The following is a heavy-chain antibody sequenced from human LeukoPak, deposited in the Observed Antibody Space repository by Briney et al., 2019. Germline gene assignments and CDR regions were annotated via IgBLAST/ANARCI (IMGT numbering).Heavy chain of an antibody. J-gene: IGHJ4*02. CDR2: TYYRSKWYN. CDR3: ARDMGVFSKWSKYDY. Sequence: SQTLSFTCAISGDSVSTNSAAWNWIRQSPSRGLEWLGRTYYRSKWYNDYAVSVKSRIAINPDTSKNQFSLQLNSVTPEDTAVYYCARDMGVFSKWSKYDYWGQGTLVTVSS. CDR1: GDSVSTNSAA. V-gene: IGHV6-1*01. D-gene: IGHD2-15*01.